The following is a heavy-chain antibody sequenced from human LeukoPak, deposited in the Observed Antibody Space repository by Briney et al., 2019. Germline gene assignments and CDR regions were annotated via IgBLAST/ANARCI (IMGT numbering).Heavy chain of an antibody. Sequence: SETLSLTRTVSGASITNYYWSGIRQSPGKGLEWIGFIYYTGTTSYNPSLKSRVTISMDTSKPHFSLNLTSLTAADTAVYFCARSIGASGWHNFHYWGQGTLVTVSS. CDR2: IYYTGTT. CDR3: ARSIGASGWHNFHY. J-gene: IGHJ4*02. D-gene: IGHD6-19*01. CDR1: GASITNYY. V-gene: IGHV4-59*01.